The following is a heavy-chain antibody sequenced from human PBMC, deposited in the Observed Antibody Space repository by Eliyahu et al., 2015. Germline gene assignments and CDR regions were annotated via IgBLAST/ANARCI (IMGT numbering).Heavy chain of an antibody. CDR3: AHAKPYYYDSSGYYYRANWFDP. J-gene: IGHJ5*02. CDR1: GFSXXTSGVG. D-gene: IGHD3-22*01. CDR2: IYWNDDK. Sequence: QITLKESGPTLVKPTQTLTLTCTFSGFSXXTSGVGVGXIRQPPGKALEWLALIYWNDDKRYSPSLKSRLTITKDTSKNQVVLTMTNMDPVDTATYYCAHAKPYYYDSSGYYYRANWFDPWGQGTLVTVSS. V-gene: IGHV2-5*01.